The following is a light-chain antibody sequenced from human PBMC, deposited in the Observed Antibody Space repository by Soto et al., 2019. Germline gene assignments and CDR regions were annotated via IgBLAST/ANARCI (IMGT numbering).Light chain of an antibody. V-gene: IGKV1-39*01. CDR3: QQSYSSPWT. Sequence: DIQMTQSPYSLSASVGDRVTITCRASQSISNFLNWYQQKPRTATKLMIHAASSLRRGVTSRFSGSGSGTDFNLTISSLQREDFATDVCQQSYSSPWTFGQGSKVDIK. CDR2: AAS. CDR1: QSISNF. J-gene: IGKJ1*01.